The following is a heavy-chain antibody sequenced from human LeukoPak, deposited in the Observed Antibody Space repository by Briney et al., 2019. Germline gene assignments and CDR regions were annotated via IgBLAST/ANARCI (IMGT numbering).Heavy chain of an antibody. J-gene: IGHJ4*02. CDR2: FDPEDGET. CDR1: GYTLTELS. CDR3: ATPSRIFYSSGWLPFDY. V-gene: IGHV1-24*01. Sequence: SVKVSCKVSGYTLTELSMHWVRQAPGKGLEWMGGFDPEDGETIYAQQLQGRVTMTEDTSTDTAYMELSSLRSEDTAVYYCATPSRIFYSSGWLPFDYWGQGTLVSVSS. D-gene: IGHD6-19*01.